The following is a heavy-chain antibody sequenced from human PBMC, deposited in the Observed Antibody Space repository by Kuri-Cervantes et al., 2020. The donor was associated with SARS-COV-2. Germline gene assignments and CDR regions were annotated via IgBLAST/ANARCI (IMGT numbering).Heavy chain of an antibody. CDR2: IFRSGSA. CDR3: AGLRITIFGVTRDY. Sequence: SETLSLTCSVSGYSISSGHYWGWIRQPPGKGLEWLGSIFRSGSAFYNLSLKSRVNISVDTSKNQFSQKVSSVTAADTAVYYCAGLRITIFGVTRDYWGQGTLVTVSS. D-gene: IGHD3-3*01. J-gene: IGHJ4*02. CDR1: GYSISSGHY. V-gene: IGHV4-38-2*02.